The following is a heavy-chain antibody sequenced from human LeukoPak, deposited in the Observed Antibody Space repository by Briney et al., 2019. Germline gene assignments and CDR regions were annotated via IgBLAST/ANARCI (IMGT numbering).Heavy chain of an antibody. CDR2: ISGSGCST. CDR1: GFTFSSYA. V-gene: IGHV3-23*01. Sequence: GGSLRLFCAASGFTFSSYAMSWVRQARGKGLEWVSAISGSGCSTYYADSVKGRFTISRDNSKNTMYLQMNSLRAEDTAVYYCAKDKVYGDYVNFDYWGQGTLVTVSS. D-gene: IGHD4-17*01. J-gene: IGHJ4*02. CDR3: AKDKVYGDYVNFDY.